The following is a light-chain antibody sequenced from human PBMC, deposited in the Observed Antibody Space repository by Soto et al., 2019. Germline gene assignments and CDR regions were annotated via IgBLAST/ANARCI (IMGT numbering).Light chain of an antibody. CDR2: GAS. V-gene: IGKV3-20*01. Sequence: EIVLTQSPGTLSLSPGERATLSCRASQSVSSSYLAWYQQKPGQAPRLLIYGASTRATGIPDRFSGSGSGTDFTFTISRLESEEFAVYFCKQYGSSPLTFGGGTKVEIK. CDR1: QSVSSSY. CDR3: KQYGSSPLT. J-gene: IGKJ4*01.